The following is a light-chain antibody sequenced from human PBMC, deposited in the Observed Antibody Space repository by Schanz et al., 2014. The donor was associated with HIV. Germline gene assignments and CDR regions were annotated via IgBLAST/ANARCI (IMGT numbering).Light chain of an antibody. J-gene: IGLJ3*02. V-gene: IGLV2-14*03. Sequence: QSALTQPASVSGSPGQSITISCTGTSSDVGGYKYVSWYQHYPGKAPKLIIFDVDNRPSGVSWRFSASKSGNTASLTISGLQAEDEADYYCGSYSSGDSHWVFGGGTKVTVL. CDR2: DVD. CDR3: GSYSSGDSHWV. CDR1: SSDVGGYKY.